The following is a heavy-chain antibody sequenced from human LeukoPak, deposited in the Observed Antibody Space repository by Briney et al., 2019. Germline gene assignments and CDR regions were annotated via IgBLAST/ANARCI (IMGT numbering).Heavy chain of an antibody. Sequence: SETLSLTCTVSGDSISSYYWSWIRQPPGKGLEWIGYIHYSGITDYNPSLKSRVTISVDTSKNQFSLKLSSVTAADTAVYYCARHLDYYGSGIYEYWGQGTLVTVSS. CDR1: GDSISSYY. V-gene: IGHV4-59*08. D-gene: IGHD3-10*01. CDR2: IHYSGIT. CDR3: ARHLDYYGSGIYEY. J-gene: IGHJ4*02.